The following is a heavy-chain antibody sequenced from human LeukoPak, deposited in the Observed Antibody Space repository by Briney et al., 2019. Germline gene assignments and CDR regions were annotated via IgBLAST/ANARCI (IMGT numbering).Heavy chain of an antibody. J-gene: IGHJ1*01. D-gene: IGHD6-13*01. CDR2: INSNSADT. Sequence: ASVKVSCETSGYSFIDYYIHWVRQAPGQGLEWMGWINSNSADTNYAQNFQGRVTMTRDPSISTAYMELSRLRSDHTALYYCARIGISARGTNFHHWGQGTLVTVSS. CDR3: ARIGISARGTNFHH. CDR1: GYSFIDYY. V-gene: IGHV1-2*02.